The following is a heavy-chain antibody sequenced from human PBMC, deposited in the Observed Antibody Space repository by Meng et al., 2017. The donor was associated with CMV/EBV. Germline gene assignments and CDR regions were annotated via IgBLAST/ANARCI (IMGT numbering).Heavy chain of an antibody. CDR3: ARAGVPYDSSHYYGMDV. D-gene: IGHD3-3*01. CDR1: GFTFSSYS. J-gene: IGHJ6*02. V-gene: IGHV3-21*01. Sequence: GGSLRLSCAASGFTFSSYSMNWVRQAPGKGLEWVSSISSSSSYIYYADSVKGRFTISRDNAKNSLYLQMNGLRAEDTAVYYCARAGVPYDSSHYYGMDVWGQGTTVTVSS. CDR2: ISSSSSYI.